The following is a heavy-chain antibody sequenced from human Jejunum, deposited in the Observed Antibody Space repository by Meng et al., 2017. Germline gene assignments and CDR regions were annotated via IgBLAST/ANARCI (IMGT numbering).Heavy chain of an antibody. CDR2: IDHSGST. J-gene: IGHJ4*02. CDR3: ARGGDPRAYYFNY. Sequence: QVQFQQWGAGLLKPSEPLSLTCAVYGGSFSGYYCGWIRQAPGKGLEWIGDIDHSGSTNYNPSLKNRVTISVDTSRNQISLNLNSVTAADTAVYYCARGGDPRAYYFNYWGQGNLVTVSS. CDR1: GGSFSGYY. V-gene: IGHV4-34*01. D-gene: IGHD3-10*01.